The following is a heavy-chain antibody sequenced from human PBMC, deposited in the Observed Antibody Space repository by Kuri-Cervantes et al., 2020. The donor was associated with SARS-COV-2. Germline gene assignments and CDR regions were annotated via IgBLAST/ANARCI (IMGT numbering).Heavy chain of an antibody. CDR3: AKALEGGATSLYYYYYYMDV. D-gene: IGHD1-26*01. J-gene: IGHJ6*03. V-gene: IGHV3-23*01. CDR1: GFTFSSYA. CDR2: ISGSGGST. Sequence: GESLKISCAASGFTFSSYAMSWVRQATGKGLEWVSAISGSGGSTYYADSVKGRFTISRDNSKNTLYLQMNSLRAEDTAVYYCAKALEGGATSLYYYYYYMDVWGKGTTVTVSS.